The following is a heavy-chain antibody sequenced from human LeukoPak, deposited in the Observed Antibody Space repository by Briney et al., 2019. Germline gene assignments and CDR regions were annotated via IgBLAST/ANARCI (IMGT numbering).Heavy chain of an antibody. D-gene: IGHD3-9*01. J-gene: IGHJ4*02. Sequence: SETLSLTCTVSGGSISSYYWNWIRQPPGKGLEWIAYIYYSGNTNYNPSLKGRVTISVDTSKNQFSLKLSSVTAADTAVYYCAREDILTGYRLYYFDYWGQGTLVTVSS. V-gene: IGHV4-59*12. CDR1: GGSISSYY. CDR3: AREDILTGYRLYYFDY. CDR2: IYYSGNT.